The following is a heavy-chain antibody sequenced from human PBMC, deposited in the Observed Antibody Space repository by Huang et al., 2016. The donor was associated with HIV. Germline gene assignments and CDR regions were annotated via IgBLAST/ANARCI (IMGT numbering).Heavy chain of an antibody. CDR2: ISPYNTNT. D-gene: IGHD3-9*01. J-gene: IGHJ3*02. CDR3: ARVKILTGAFDI. CDR1: SYVFTSYS. V-gene: IGHV1-18*01. Sequence: QGHLVQSGGEVKKPGASVKVSCRASSYVFTSYSITWVRQAPGQGLEWMGWISPYNTNTDYAQKFQGRVTMTADTYTGTAYMELRNLRFDDTAVYYCARVKILTGAFDIWGQGALVTVS.